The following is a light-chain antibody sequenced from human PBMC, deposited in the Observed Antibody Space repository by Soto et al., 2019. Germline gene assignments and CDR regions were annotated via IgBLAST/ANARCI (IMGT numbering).Light chain of an antibody. CDR3: CSYAGSYNYYV. CDR1: SSDVGGYNY. Sequence: HSALTQPRSVSGSPGQSVPISCAGTSSDVGGYNYVSCYQQHPGKAPKLMIYDVSKRPSGVPDRFSGSKSGNKASLTISGLQAEDEADYYCCSYAGSYNYYVLGTGTKVTV. CDR2: DVS. V-gene: IGLV2-11*01. J-gene: IGLJ1*01.